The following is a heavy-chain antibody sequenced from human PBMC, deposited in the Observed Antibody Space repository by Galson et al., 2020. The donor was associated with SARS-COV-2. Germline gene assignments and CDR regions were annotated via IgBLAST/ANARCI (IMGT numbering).Heavy chain of an antibody. CDR3: AKSGVGGSG. CDR1: GFTFSTYG. V-gene: IGHV3-30*02. D-gene: IGHD3-10*01. CDR2: MRSEGSNE. Sequence: QLGESLKISCAASGFTFSTYGMHWVRQTPGKGPEWVAFMRSEGSNEYYADSVKGRFTISRDNSKNTLFLQMNNLRPEDTAVYYCAKSGVGGSGWGQGTLVTVSS. J-gene: IGHJ4*02.